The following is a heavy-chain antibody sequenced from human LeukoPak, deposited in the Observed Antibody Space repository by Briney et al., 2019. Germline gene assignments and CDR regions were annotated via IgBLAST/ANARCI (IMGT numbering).Heavy chain of an antibody. J-gene: IGHJ4*02. Sequence: SVKVPCKASGGTFSSYAISWVRQAPGQGLEWIGGIIPIFGTANYAQKFQGRVTITADESTSTAYMELSSLRSEDTAVYYCAREALNYYDSSGYYPLFDYWGQGTLVTVSA. D-gene: IGHD3-22*01. CDR2: IIPIFGTA. CDR1: GGTFSSYA. CDR3: AREALNYYDSSGYYPLFDY. V-gene: IGHV1-69*13.